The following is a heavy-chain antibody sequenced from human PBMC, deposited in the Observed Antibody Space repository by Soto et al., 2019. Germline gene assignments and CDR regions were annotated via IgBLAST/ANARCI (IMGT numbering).Heavy chain of an antibody. CDR2: IYYSGST. V-gene: IGHV4-31*03. J-gene: IGHJ4*02. D-gene: IGHD1-7*01. Sequence: SETLSLTCTVSGGSISSGGYYWSWIRQHPGKGLEWIGYIYYSGSTYYNPSLKSRVTISVDTSKNQFSLKLSSVTAADTAVYYCARDKAGLELRGGSHYFDYWGQGTLVTVSS. CDR3: ARDKAGLELRGGSHYFDY. CDR1: GGSISSGGYY.